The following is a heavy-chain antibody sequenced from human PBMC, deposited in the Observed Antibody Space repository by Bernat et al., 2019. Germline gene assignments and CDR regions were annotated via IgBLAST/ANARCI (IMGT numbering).Heavy chain of an antibody. CDR1: GFYFSGYW. V-gene: IGHV3-74*01. CDR3: ARHGDGFDY. CDR2: INTDGTIT. D-gene: IGHD5-24*01. Sequence: EVQLVESGGGLVQPGGSLRLSRVASGFYFSGYWMHWIRQVPGKGLVWVSGINTDGTITYYADSVKGRFTISRDHAKNTMSLQMNTLRAEDTAMYYCARHGDGFDYWGQGTLVTVSS. J-gene: IGHJ4*02.